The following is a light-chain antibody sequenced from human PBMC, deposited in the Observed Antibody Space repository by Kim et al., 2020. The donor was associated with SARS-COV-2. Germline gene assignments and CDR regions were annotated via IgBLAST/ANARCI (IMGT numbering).Light chain of an antibody. CDR2: GAS. CDR3: QQYDSWPPLT. V-gene: IGKV3-15*01. Sequence: EIVMTQSPATLSVSPGERVTLSCRASQTVSNKLAWYQQKLGRAPRLLIYGASTRATGIPARFSGSGSGTDFTLTISSLQSEDVAIYYCQQYDSWPPLTFGGGTKVDIK. CDR1: QTVSNK. J-gene: IGKJ4*01.